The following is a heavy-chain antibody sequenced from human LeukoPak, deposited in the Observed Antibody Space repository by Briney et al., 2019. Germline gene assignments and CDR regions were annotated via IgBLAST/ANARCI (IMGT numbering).Heavy chain of an antibody. V-gene: IGHV4-34*01. Sequence: PSETLSLTCAVYGGSFSGYYWSWIRQPPGKGLEWIGEVNRSGSTNYNPSLKSRVTISVDTSKNQFSLKLSSVTAADTAVYYCARDNRQWVGYYYGMDVWGQGTTVTVSS. CDR1: GGSFSGYY. CDR2: VNRSGST. CDR3: ARDNRQWVGYYYGMDV. D-gene: IGHD2-15*01. J-gene: IGHJ6*02.